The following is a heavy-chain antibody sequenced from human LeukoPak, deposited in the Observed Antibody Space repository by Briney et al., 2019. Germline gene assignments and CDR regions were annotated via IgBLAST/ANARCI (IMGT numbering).Heavy chain of an antibody. D-gene: IGHD2-15*01. Sequence: GGSLRLSCAASGFTFGSYAMYWVRQAPGKGLEWVSGIFGSGGSAHYADSVKGRFTISRDNSKNTVYLQMDSLRAEDTTTYYCAKTTTGYSSGRYPAWPIDYWGQGTLVTVSS. J-gene: IGHJ4*02. CDR2: IFGSGGSA. CDR3: AKTTTGYSSGRYPAWPIDY. CDR1: GFTFGSYA. V-gene: IGHV3-23*01.